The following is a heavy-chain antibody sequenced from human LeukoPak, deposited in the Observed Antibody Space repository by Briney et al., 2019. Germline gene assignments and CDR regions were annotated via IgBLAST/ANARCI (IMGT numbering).Heavy chain of an antibody. CDR1: GGSISSYY. J-gene: IGHJ6*02. V-gene: IGHV4-59*12. CDR3: ARVGNEYGIAYYYGMDV. Sequence: PSETLSLTCTVSGGSISSYYWSWIRQPPGKGLEWIGYIYYSGSTTYNPSLKSRVTISVDTSKNQFSLKLSSVTAADTAVYYGARVGNEYGIAYYYGMDVWGQGTTVTVSS. D-gene: IGHD6-13*01. CDR2: IYYSGST.